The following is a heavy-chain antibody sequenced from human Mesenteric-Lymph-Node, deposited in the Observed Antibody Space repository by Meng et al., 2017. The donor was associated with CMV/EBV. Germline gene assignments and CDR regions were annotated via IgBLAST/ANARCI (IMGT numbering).Heavy chain of an antibody. V-gene: IGHV4-39*01. CDR1: GGSISSSSYY. D-gene: IGHD3-3*01. J-gene: IGHJ6*02. Sequence: SETLSLTCTVSGGSISSSSYYWGWIRQPPGKGLEGIGSIYYSGSTYYNPSLKSRVTISVDTSKNQFSLKLSSVTAADTAVYYCARAVLRFLEWDLSPHPYGMDVWGQGTTVTVSS. CDR3: ARAVLRFLEWDLSPHPYGMDV. CDR2: IYYSGST.